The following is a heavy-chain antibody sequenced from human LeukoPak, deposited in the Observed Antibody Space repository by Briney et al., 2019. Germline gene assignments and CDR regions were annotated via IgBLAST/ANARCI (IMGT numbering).Heavy chain of an antibody. CDR3: ARDYSTVTTFFDY. J-gene: IGHJ4*02. Sequence: GGSLRLSCAASGFTFRSYNMNWVRQAPGKGLEWVSYITGGSTTIYYADSVKGRFTISRGNAKNSLYLQMNSLRAEDTAVYYCARDYSTVTTFFDYWGQGTLVTVSS. CDR2: ITGGSTTI. CDR1: GFTFRSYN. V-gene: IGHV3-48*01. D-gene: IGHD4-17*01.